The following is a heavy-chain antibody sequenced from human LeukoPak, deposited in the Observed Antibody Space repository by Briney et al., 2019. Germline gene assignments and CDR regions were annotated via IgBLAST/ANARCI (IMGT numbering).Heavy chain of an antibody. V-gene: IGHV1-8*01. D-gene: IGHD3-3*01. CDR2: RNPNSGNT. CDR3: ARVGYDFWSGYSNWFDP. J-gene: IGHJ5*02. CDR1: GYTFTRYD. Sequence: GASVKVSCKASGYTFTRYDINWVRQATGQGLEWMGWRNPNSGNTGYAQKFQGRVTMTRNTSISTAYMELSSLRSEDTAVYYCARVGYDFWSGYSNWFDPWGQGTLVTVSS.